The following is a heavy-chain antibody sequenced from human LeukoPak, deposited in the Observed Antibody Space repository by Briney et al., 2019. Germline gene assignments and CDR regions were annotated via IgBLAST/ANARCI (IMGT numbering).Heavy chain of an antibody. Sequence: PSETLSLTCAVYGGSFSGYYWSWIRQPPGKGLEWIGEINHSGSTNYNPSLKSRVTISVDTSKNQFSLKLSSVTAADTAVYYCARGYCSGGSCWKCFDYWGQGTLVTVSS. CDR2: INHSGST. V-gene: IGHV4-34*01. CDR1: GGSFSGYY. CDR3: ARGYCSGGSCWKCFDY. D-gene: IGHD2-15*01. J-gene: IGHJ4*02.